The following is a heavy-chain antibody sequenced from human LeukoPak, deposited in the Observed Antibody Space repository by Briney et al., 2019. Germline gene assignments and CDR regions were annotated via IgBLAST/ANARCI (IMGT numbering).Heavy chain of an antibody. CDR1: GFTFSSYW. CDR3: ASGPRITLVRGVKSYSYYGMDV. D-gene: IGHD3-10*01. Sequence: GGSLRLSCAASGFTFSSYWMHWVRHAPGKGLVWVSRINSDGSSTSYADSVKGRFTISRDNAKNTLYLQMNSLRAEDTAVYYCASGPRITLVRGVKSYSYYGMDVWGQGTTVTVSS. CDR2: INSDGSST. J-gene: IGHJ6*02. V-gene: IGHV3-74*01.